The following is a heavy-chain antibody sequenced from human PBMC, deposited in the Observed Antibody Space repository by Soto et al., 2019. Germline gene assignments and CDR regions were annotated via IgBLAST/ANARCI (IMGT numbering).Heavy chain of an antibody. Sequence: PTETLSLTCTVSGGSISSSNLYWGWFRQPPGKGLEWIGSIRYGGDTSYNPSLKGRISISIDTSKNQFSLSLRSVTAADTAIYPCDKDASCISCGAWRQGEPVTVSS. CDR1: GGSISSSNLY. D-gene: IGHD1-26*01. CDR2: IRYGGDT. J-gene: IGHJ4*02. V-gene: IGHV4-39*07. CDR3: DKDASCISCGA.